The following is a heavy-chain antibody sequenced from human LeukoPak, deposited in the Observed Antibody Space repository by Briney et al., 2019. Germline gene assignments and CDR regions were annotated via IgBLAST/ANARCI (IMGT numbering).Heavy chain of an antibody. Sequence: GGSLRLSCAASGINVRSNYMSWVREAPGKGLEWVSVIYSGGNTYYADSVKGRFTISRDNAKNSLYLQMNSLRVEDTAVYYCARAGYSSSWYHYWGQGTLVTVSS. CDR1: GINVRSNY. V-gene: IGHV3-66*01. D-gene: IGHD6-13*01. CDR3: ARAGYSSSWYHY. CDR2: IYSGGNT. J-gene: IGHJ4*02.